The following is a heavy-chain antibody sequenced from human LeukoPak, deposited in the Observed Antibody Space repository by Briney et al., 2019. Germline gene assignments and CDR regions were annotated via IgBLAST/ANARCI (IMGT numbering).Heavy chain of an antibody. Sequence: PSETLSLTCTVSGGSISNNNYYWAWIRQPPGKGLECIGSIYYSGSPYYNPSLTSRVTISGDSSKNQFSLRLSPVTAADTAVYYCSRGKVYYGSGSYGYWGQGTLVTVSS. D-gene: IGHD3-10*01. V-gene: IGHV4-39*01. CDR2: IYYSGSP. CDR1: GGSISNNNYY. CDR3: SRGKVYYGSGSYGY. J-gene: IGHJ4*02.